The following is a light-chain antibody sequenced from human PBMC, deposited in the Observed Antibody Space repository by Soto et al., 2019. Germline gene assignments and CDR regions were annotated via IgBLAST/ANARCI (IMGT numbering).Light chain of an antibody. V-gene: IGLV1-44*01. Sequence: QSVLTQPPSASGTPGQRVTISCSGSSSNIGSNTVNWYQQLPGTAPKLLIYSNNQRPSGVPDRLSGSKSGTSASLAISGLQSEDEADYYCAAWDGSLSGVVFGGGTKLTVL. J-gene: IGLJ2*01. CDR2: SNN. CDR3: AAWDGSLSGVV. CDR1: SSNIGSNT.